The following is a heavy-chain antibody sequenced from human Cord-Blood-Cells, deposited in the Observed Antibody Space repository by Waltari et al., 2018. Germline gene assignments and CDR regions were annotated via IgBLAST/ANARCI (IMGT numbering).Heavy chain of an antibody. CDR3: AASRFYTDFWSGPDY. V-gene: IGHV1-58*01. Sequence: QMQLVQSGPEVKKPGTSVKVSCKASGFTFTSSAVQWVRQARGQRLEWIGWIVVGSGNTNYAKKFQERDTIPRDMSTSTAYMELSSLRSEDTAVYYCAASRFYTDFWSGPDYWGQGTLVTVSS. D-gene: IGHD3-3*01. J-gene: IGHJ4*02. CDR2: IVVGSGNT. CDR1: GFTFTSSA.